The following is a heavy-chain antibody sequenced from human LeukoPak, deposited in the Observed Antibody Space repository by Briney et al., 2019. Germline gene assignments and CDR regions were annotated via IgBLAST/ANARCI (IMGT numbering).Heavy chain of an antibody. Sequence: GASLTLSCPASGFTVRSNHMSWVRQAPGKGQERVSIIYGGGSTYYADSAKGRFTISRDNSNNTLYLQMNSLRAEDTAVYYCARDLGSSLDYWGQGTLVAVSS. D-gene: IGHD6-13*01. CDR3: ARDLGSSLDY. J-gene: IGHJ4*02. CDR2: IYGGGST. CDR1: GFTVRSNH. V-gene: IGHV3-53*01.